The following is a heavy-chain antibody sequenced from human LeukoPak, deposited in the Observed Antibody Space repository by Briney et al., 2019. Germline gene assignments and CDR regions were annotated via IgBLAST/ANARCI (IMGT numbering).Heavy chain of an antibody. D-gene: IGHD1-14*01. CDR1: GFTFGDYA. CDR2: IRSKAYGGTT. J-gene: IGHJ3*02. Sequence: GGSLRLSCTASGFTFGDYAMSWFRQAPGKGLEWVGSIRSKAYGGTTEYAASVKGRFTISRDDSKSIAYLQMNSLKTEDTAVYYCTRWAAPGKNAFDIWGQGTMVTVSS. V-gene: IGHV3-49*03. CDR3: TRWAAPGKNAFDI.